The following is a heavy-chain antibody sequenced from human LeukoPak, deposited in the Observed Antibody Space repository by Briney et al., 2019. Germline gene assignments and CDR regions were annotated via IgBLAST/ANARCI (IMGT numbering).Heavy chain of an antibody. CDR3: ARAQDFSDSSGPNYLDF. D-gene: IGHD3-22*01. V-gene: IGHV4-38-2*02. CDR1: GYSLSSGFF. J-gene: IGHJ4*02. Sequence: SETLSLTCTVSGYSLSSGFFCDWIRQSPGKGLEWIGSFSHRGGSYHNPSLKSRVTISVDTSKNQFSLKLLSVTAADTAVYYCARAQDFSDSSGPNYLDFWGQGILVTVSS. CDR2: FSHRGGS.